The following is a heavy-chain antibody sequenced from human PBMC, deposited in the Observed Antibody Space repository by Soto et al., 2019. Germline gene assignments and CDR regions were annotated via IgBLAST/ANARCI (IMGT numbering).Heavy chain of an antibody. D-gene: IGHD2-8*01. V-gene: IGHV1-18*01. Sequence: GASVKVSCKASGYTFTSYGISWVRQAPGQGLEWMGWISAYNGNTNYAQKLQGRVTMTTDTSTSTAYMELRSLRSDDTAVYYCARAKLSAGVDLLDPSAQGTLVIGSS. CDR2: ISAYNGNT. CDR3: ARAKLSAGVDLLDP. J-gene: IGHJ5*02. CDR1: GYTFTSYG.